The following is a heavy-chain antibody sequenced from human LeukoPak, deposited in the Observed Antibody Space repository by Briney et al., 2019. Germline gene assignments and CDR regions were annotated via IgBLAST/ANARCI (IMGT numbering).Heavy chain of an antibody. CDR2: ISGSGGST. Sequence: PGGSLRLSCAASGFTFSSYAMSWVRQAPGKGLEWVSIISGSGGSTNYADSVKGRFTISRDNSKNTLYLQMNSLRAEDTAVHYCASPARASSGDAFDIWGQGTMVTVSS. J-gene: IGHJ3*02. D-gene: IGHD6-6*01. V-gene: IGHV3-23*01. CDR3: ASPARASSGDAFDI. CDR1: GFTFSSYA.